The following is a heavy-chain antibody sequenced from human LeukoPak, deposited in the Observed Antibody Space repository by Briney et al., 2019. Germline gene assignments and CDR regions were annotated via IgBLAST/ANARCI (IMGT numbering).Heavy chain of an antibody. Sequence: SETLSLTCTVSGGFISSYYWNWIRQTPGKGLEWIGSIYSSGNTNYNPSLKSRVTISVDTSKNQFSLMLTSVTAADTAVHFCARGERGSSYGYLWNELPYYFDYWGQGTLVTVSS. CDR3: ARGERGSSYGYLWNELPYYFDY. CDR1: GGFISSYY. D-gene: IGHD5-18*01. J-gene: IGHJ4*02. CDR2: IYSSGNT. V-gene: IGHV4-59*12.